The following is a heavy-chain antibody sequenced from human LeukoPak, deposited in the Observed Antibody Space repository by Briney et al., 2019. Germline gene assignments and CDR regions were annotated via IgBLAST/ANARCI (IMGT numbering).Heavy chain of an antibody. Sequence: GGSLRPSCAASGFTFSSYAMHWVRQAPGKGLEYVSAISSNGGSTYYANSVKGRFTISRDNSKNTLYLQMGSLRAEDMAVYYCARVTTYCGGDCYYYYGMDVWGQGTTVTVSS. CDR2: ISSNGGST. CDR3: ARVTTYCGGDCYYYYGMDV. D-gene: IGHD2-21*02. V-gene: IGHV3-64*01. J-gene: IGHJ6*02. CDR1: GFTFSSYA.